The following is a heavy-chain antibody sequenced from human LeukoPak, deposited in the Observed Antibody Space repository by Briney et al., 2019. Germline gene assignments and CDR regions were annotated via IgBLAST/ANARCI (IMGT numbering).Heavy chain of an antibody. Sequence: GGSLRLSCAASGFTFSSDAMTWVRQAPGKGLEWVSSIDGSGGFTYYADSVKGRFTVSRDNSKNTLYLQMNSLRAEDTAIYYCAKKPAGFDPWGQGTLVTVSS. CDR2: IDGSGGFT. J-gene: IGHJ5*02. CDR1: GFTFSSDA. V-gene: IGHV3-23*01. D-gene: IGHD1-14*01. CDR3: AKKPAGFDP.